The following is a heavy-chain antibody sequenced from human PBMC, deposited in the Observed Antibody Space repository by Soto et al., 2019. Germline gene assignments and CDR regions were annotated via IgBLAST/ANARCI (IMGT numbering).Heavy chain of an antibody. D-gene: IGHD1-1*01. Sequence: CLKLSCQGSGDSFTRHWLTWVRQTPGQGLEWMGRIDPSNSYNNYSPSFQGHVAISIDRSISTAYLQWSSLEASDTAIYYCARRLSGPKEEYNAYYFYGLDVWGQRTTGTV. V-gene: IGHV5-10-1*01. CDR2: IDPSNSYN. CDR3: ARRLSGPKEEYNAYYFYGLDV. CDR1: GDSFTRHW. J-gene: IGHJ6*02.